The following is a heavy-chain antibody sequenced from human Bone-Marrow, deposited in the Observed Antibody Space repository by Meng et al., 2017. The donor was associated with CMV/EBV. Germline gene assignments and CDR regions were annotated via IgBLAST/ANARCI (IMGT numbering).Heavy chain of an antibody. Sequence: GGSLRLSCAASGFTVSSNYMSWVRQAPGKGLEWVSVIYSGGSTYYADSVKGRFTISRDNAKNSLYLQMNSLRAEDTAVYYCYTYDFWSGYSFGNYYYGMDVWGQGTTVTVSS. V-gene: IGHV3-66*01. CDR1: GFTVSSNY. CDR3: YTYDFWSGYSFGNYYYGMDV. J-gene: IGHJ6*02. D-gene: IGHD3-3*01. CDR2: IYSGGST.